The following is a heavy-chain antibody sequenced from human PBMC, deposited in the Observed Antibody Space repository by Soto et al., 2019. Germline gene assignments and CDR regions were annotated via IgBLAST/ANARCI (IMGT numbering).Heavy chain of an antibody. D-gene: IGHD3-22*01. CDR3: ARAETTKYDSSGYGY. V-gene: IGHV3-74*03. Sequence: EVQLVESGGDLVQPGGSLRLSCAASGFTFSSYWMHWVRQVPGKGLEWVARINGDGSITSHADSVTGRFTISRDNAKDTLDLRMRSLRAEDTGVYYCARAETTKYDSSGYGYWGQGVRVIVSS. CDR1: GFTFSSYW. J-gene: IGHJ1*01. CDR2: INGDGSIT.